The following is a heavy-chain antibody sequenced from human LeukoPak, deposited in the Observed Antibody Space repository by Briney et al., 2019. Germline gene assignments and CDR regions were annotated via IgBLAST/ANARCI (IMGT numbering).Heavy chain of an antibody. V-gene: IGHV1-46*01. CDR3: ARRAPPNYYDSSGYYYPNYYYYGMDV. CDR1: GYTFTSYY. D-gene: IGHD3-22*01. CDR2: INPSGGST. J-gene: IGHJ6*02. Sequence: GASVKVSCKASGYTFTSYYMHWVRQAPGQGLEWMGIINPSGGSTSYAQKFQGRVTMTRDTSTGTAYMELRSLRSDDTAVYYCARRAPPNYYDSSGYYYPNYYYYGMDVWGQGTTVTVSS.